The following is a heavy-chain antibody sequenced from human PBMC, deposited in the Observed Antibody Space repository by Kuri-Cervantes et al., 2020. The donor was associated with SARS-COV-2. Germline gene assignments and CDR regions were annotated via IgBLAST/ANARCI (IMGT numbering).Heavy chain of an antibody. CDR2: ITWDGYNT. V-gene: IGHV3-43D*03. J-gene: IGHJ4*02. CDR3: AKVFGVGSNIKYFDY. D-gene: IGHD2/OR15-2a*01. CDR1: GFTLGGYG. Sequence: GESLKISCATSGFTLGGYGVYWVRQAPGKGLEWASSITWDGYNTFYPDSVKGRFTMSRDSSRNSLYLQMSSLRVEDTAVYFCAKVFGVGSNIKYFDYWGQGTVVTVSS.